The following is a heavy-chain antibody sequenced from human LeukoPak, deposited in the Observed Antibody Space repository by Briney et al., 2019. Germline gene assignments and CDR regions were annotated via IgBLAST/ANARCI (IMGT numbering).Heavy chain of an antibody. D-gene: IGHD3-10*01. CDR3: AKDSDGSGSYDFDY. CDR1: GFTFSSYG. J-gene: IGHJ4*02. V-gene: IGHV3-30*18. Sequence: GGSLRLSCAASGFTFSSYGMHWVRQAPGKGLEWVAVISYDGSNKYYADSVKGRFTISRDNSKNTLYLQMNSLRAEDTAVYYCAKDSDGSGSYDFDYWGQGTLVTVSS. CDR2: ISYDGSNK.